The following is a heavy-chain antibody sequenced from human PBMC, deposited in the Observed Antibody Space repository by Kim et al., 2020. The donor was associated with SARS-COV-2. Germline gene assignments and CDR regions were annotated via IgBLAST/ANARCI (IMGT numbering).Heavy chain of an antibody. J-gene: IGHJ3*02. CDR3: ASDLTGDPYAFDI. D-gene: IGHD7-27*01. CDR2: IYYSGST. CDR1: GGSISSYY. V-gene: IGHV4-59*13. Sequence: SETLSLTCTVSGGSISSYYWSWIRQPPGKGLEWIGYIYYSGSTNYNPSLKSRVTISVDTSKNQFSLKLSSVTAADTAVYYCASDLTGDPYAFDIWGQGTMVTVSS.